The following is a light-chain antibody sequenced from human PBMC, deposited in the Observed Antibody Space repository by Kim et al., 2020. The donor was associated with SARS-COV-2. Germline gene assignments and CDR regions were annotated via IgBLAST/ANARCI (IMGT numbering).Light chain of an antibody. CDR3: ATWGDSQNGWV. CDR2: STN. CDR1: SPDDGVNP. J-gene: IGLJ3*02. Sequence: GTYPCCGRSPDDGVNPLPWYHRVPGPAPKLLIPSTNQPPSGVPARFSGSKSGTSASLAISGLQSADEADYYCATWGDSQNGWVFGGGTQLTVL. V-gene: IGLV1-44*01.